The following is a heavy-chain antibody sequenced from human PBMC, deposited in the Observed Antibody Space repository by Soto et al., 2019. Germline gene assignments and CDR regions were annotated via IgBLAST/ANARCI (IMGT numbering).Heavy chain of an antibody. J-gene: IGHJ4*02. V-gene: IGHV4-39*01. D-gene: IGHD3-9*01. CDR2: IYYSGST. CDR1: GGSFSSSSYY. Sequence: PSETLSLTCTVSGGSFSSSSYYWGWIRQPPGKGLEWIGSIYYSGSTYYNPSLKSRVTISVDTSKNQFSLKLSSVTAADTAVYYCARHLRIYDILTGYRLGYFDYWGQGTPVTVSS. CDR3: ARHLRIYDILTGYRLGYFDY.